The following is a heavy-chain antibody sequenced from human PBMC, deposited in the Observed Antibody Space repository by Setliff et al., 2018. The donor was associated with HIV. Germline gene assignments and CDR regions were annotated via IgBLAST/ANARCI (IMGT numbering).Heavy chain of an antibody. D-gene: IGHD3-22*01. V-gene: IGHV3-23*03. CDR2: VYSGGGAT. CDR3: TKHSRYYDGSGYS. J-gene: IGHJ5*02. CDR1: GGSISSSNW. Sequence: LSLTCAVSGGSISSSNWWSWVRQAPGKGLEWVSIVYSGGGATFYANSAKGRFIISRDNSKNTVSLQMNSLRADDTAIYYCTKHSRYYDGSGYSWGQGTLVTVSS.